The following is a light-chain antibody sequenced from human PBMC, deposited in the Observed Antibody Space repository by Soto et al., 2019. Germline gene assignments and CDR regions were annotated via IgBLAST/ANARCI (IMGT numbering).Light chain of an antibody. V-gene: IGKV3-20*01. J-gene: IGKJ2*01. CDR2: GAS. Sequence: EIVLTQSPGTLSLSPGERATLSCRASQSVSIRFLAWYQQKPGQAPRLLMYGASNRATGIPDRFSGTGSGTDFTLTISRLEPEDFAVYYCQQYGSSPYTFGLGTKLEIK. CDR1: QSVSIRF. CDR3: QQYGSSPYT.